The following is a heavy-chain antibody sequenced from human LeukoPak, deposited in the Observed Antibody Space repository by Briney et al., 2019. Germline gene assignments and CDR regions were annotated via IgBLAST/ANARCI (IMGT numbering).Heavy chain of an antibody. D-gene: IGHD1-26*01. CDR2: IYPGDSDT. CDR3: TIRYSGSYNDY. J-gene: IGHJ4*02. CDR1: GYDFTSKW. V-gene: IGHV5-51*01. Sequence: GESLKISCQGSGYDFTSKWIGWVRTMPGKGLGWMGIIYPGDSDTRYGPSFKGQVIISTDKSINPAYLQWSSLKASDTAMYFCTIRYSGSYNDYWGQGTLVTVSS.